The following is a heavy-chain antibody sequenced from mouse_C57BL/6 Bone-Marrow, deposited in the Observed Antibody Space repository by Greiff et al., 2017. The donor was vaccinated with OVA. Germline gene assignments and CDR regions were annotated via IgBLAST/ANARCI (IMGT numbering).Heavy chain of an antibody. CDR1: GFNIKADS. D-gene: IGHD1-1*01. J-gene: IGHJ3*01. CDR2: IYPENGAT. Sequence: VQLQQSGAELVRPGASVKLSCTASGFNIKADSMHWVKQRPEQGLAWIGWIYPENGATEYASKFQGKATITADTSSSTAYLQLDSLTSEDTAVYYCTTSSLADWGQGTLVTVSA. V-gene: IGHV14-4*01. CDR3: TTSSLAD.